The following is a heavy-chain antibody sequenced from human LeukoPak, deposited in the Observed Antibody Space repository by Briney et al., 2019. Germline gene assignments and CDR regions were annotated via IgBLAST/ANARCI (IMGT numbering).Heavy chain of an antibody. CDR2: ITYDGYYK. Sequence: GTSLRLSCAASGFTFTSYGMHWVRQAPGKGLQWVALITYDGYYKYYSDSVKGRFTISSDTSKNTMYLQMNSLRAEDTAVYYCARDLSPVVRASPMGYWGQGTLVTVSS. D-gene: IGHD3-10*01. CDR3: ARDLSPVVRASPMGY. J-gene: IGHJ4*02. V-gene: IGHV3-30*03. CDR1: GFTFTSYG.